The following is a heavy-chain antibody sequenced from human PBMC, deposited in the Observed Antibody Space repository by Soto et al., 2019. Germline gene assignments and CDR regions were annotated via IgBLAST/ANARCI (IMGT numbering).Heavy chain of an antibody. D-gene: IGHD6-6*01. CDR1: GYTFTSYD. V-gene: IGHV1-8*02. Sequence: QVQLVQSGAVVRKPGASVKVSCTASGYTFTSYDLNWVRQTTGQGLEWMGWMNPNTGSTGFAQKFQGRLTMTRDTSKSTAYMELSSLPSEDTALYYCARASHTSSVYYFYY. J-gene: IGHJ6*01. CDR2: MNPNTGST. CDR3: ARASHTSSVYYFYY.